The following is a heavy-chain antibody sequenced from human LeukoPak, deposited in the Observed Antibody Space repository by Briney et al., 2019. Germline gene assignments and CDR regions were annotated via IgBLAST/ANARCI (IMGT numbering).Heavy chain of an antibody. Sequence: AGGSLRLSCAASGFIFSDYYMNWIRQAPGKGLEWVSHIKGGGTTKYYADSVKGRFTLSRDKSKNTLYLQMNNLRAEDTAVYYCTRGVFSDVWGTGTTVTVSS. CDR3: TRGVFSDV. J-gene: IGHJ6*04. CDR1: GFIFSDYY. CDR2: IKGGGTTK. V-gene: IGHV3-11*01.